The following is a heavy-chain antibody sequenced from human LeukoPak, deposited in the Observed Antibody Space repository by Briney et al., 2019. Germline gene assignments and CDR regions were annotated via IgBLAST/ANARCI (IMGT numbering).Heavy chain of an antibody. V-gene: IGHV1-2*02. D-gene: IGHD6-6*01. CDR2: IGPNSGGT. J-gene: IGHJ5*02. Sequence: ASVKVSCKASGYTFSDYYMHWVRQAPGQGLEWMGWIGPNSGGTNYAQKFLGRVTMTRDTSISTAYMELSRLISDDTAVYYCARSNIAVRRGDNWFDPWGQGTLATVSS. CDR3: ARSNIAVRRGDNWFDP. CDR1: GYTFSDYY.